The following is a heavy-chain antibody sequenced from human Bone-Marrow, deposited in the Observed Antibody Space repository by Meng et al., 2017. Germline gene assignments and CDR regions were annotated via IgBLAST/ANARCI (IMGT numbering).Heavy chain of an antibody. Sequence: ASVKVSCKASGYTFTSYYMHWVRQAPGQGLEWMGIINPSGGSTSYTQKFQGRVTMTRDTSTSTVYMELSSLRSEDTAVYYCARGNRWEGATEFPFDIWGQGTMVTVSS. D-gene: IGHD1-26*01. V-gene: IGHV1-46*01. CDR1: GYTFTSYY. CDR2: INPSGGST. J-gene: IGHJ3*02. CDR3: ARGNRWEGATEFPFDI.